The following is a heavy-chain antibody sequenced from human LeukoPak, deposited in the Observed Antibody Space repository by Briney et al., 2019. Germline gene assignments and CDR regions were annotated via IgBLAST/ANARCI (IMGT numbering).Heavy chain of an antibody. Sequence: TPSETLSLTCTVSGGSISSYYWTWIRQPPGKGLEWIGEINHGESTNYNPSLKSRVIISVDKSRNQFSLKLSSVTAADTAVYYCARMYIKWGRYLQHWGQGTLVTVSS. V-gene: IGHV4-34*01. J-gene: IGHJ1*01. CDR3: ARMYIKWGRYLQH. D-gene: IGHD1-26*01. CDR1: GGSISSYY. CDR2: INHGEST.